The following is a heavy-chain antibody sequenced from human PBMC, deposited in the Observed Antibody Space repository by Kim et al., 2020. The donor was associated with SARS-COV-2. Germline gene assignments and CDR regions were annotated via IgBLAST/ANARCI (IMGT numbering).Heavy chain of an antibody. CDR1: GFTFGDYA. V-gene: IGHV3-49*03. CDR2: IRSKTYGGTT. Sequence: GGSLRLSCTASGFTFGDYAMSWFRQAPGKGLEWVGFIRSKTYGGTTEYAVSVKGRFTISRDDSKSIAYLQMNSLKTEDTAMYYCTRHPYYDSSTVFDYWGQGTLVTVSS. CDR3: TRHPYYDSSTVFDY. J-gene: IGHJ4*02. D-gene: IGHD3-22*01.